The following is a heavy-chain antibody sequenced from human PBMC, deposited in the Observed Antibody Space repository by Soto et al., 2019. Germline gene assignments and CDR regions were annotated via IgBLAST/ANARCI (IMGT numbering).Heavy chain of an antibody. CDR3: ARLEGPLGYDFWGHYAFDI. CDR2: ISSSSSYI. CDR1: GFTFSSYS. D-gene: IGHD3-3*01. V-gene: IGHV3-21*01. Sequence: EVQLVESGGGLVKPGGSLRLSCAASGFTFSSYSMTWVRQAPGKGLEWVSSISSSSSYIYYADSVKGRFTISRDNAKNSLYLQMNSLRAEDTTVYYCARLEGPLGYDFWGHYAFDIWGQGTMVTVSS. J-gene: IGHJ3*02.